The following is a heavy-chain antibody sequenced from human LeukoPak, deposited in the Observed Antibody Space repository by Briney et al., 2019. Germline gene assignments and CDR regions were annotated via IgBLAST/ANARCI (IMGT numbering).Heavy chain of an antibody. J-gene: IGHJ4*02. CDR2: ISSSSSTI. CDR3: TTAQFIAAGDY. Sequence: PGGSLRLSCAASGFTFSSYSMNWVRQAPGKGLEWVSYISSSSSTIYYADSVKGRFTISRDNAKNSLYLQMNSLKTEDTAVYYCTTAQFIAAGDYWGQGTLVTVSS. CDR1: GFTFSSYS. D-gene: IGHD6-25*01. V-gene: IGHV3-48*01.